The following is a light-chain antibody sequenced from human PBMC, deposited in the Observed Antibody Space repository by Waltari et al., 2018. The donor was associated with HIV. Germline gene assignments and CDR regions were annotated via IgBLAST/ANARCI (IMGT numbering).Light chain of an antibody. V-gene: IGLV2-11*01. Sequence: QSALTQPRAVSASPGQSVPLSCTGTATPAGDHHYVSWYQHRPGRTPWLLLFNVDKRHSGVPSRFSGSGSGSTASLTISDLQFDDEGDYYCASYLRSGPLGVFGGGTTLTVL. CDR2: NVD. CDR1: ATPAGDHHY. CDR3: ASYLRSGPLGV. J-gene: IGLJ2*01.